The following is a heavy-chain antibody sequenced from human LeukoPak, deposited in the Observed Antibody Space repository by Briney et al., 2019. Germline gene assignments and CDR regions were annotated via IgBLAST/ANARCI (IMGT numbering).Heavy chain of an antibody. V-gene: IGHV4-39*07. Sequence: SETLSLTCTVSGGSISSSSYHWGWIRQPPGKGLEWIGSIYYSGSTYYNPSLKSRVTISVDTSKNQFSLKLSSVTAADTAVYYCARGVSLYYDILTGRNPYYYYGMDVWGQGTTVTVSS. J-gene: IGHJ6*02. CDR3: ARGVSLYYDILTGRNPYYYYGMDV. CDR2: IYYSGST. D-gene: IGHD3-9*01. CDR1: GGSISSSSYH.